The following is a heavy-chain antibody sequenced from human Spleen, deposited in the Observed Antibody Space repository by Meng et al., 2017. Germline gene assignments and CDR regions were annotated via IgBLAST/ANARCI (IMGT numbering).Heavy chain of an antibody. CDR2: IKQDGSEK. D-gene: IGHD6-13*01. V-gene: IGHV3-7*01. J-gene: IGHJ5*02. Sequence: GESLKISCAASEFTFSSYWMSWVRQAPGKGLEWVANIKQDGSEKYYVDSVKGRFTISRDNAKNSLYLQVNSLRVEDTAVYYCVRIGIAAAGTPWGQGTLVTVSS. CDR1: EFTFSSYW. CDR3: VRIGIAAAGTP.